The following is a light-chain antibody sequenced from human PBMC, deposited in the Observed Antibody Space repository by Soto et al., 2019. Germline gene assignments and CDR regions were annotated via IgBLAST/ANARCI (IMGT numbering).Light chain of an antibody. Sequence: QSVLTQPASVSGSPGQSITISCTGTSNDVGGYNYVSWYQQHPGKAPKLMIYDVSNRPSGVSNRFSGSKSGNTASLTISGLQAEDEADYYCSSYTSSSTWVFGGGTKVTVL. CDR3: SSYTSSSTWV. V-gene: IGLV2-14*01. J-gene: IGLJ3*02. CDR2: DVS. CDR1: SNDVGGYNY.